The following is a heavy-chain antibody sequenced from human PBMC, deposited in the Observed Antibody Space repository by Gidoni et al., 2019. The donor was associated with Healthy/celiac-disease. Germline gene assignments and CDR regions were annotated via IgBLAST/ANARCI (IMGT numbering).Heavy chain of an antibody. V-gene: IGHV4-59*01. CDR3: ARGKYDYVWGSYHPFDY. Sequence: QVQLQESGPGLVKPSETLSLTCTVSGGSISSDYWSWIRQPPGKGLEWIGYNYYSGSTNYNPSLKSRVTISVDTSKNQFSLKLSSVTAADTAVYYCARGKYDYVWGSYHPFDYWGQGTLVTVSS. CDR1: GGSISSDY. D-gene: IGHD3-16*02. J-gene: IGHJ4*02. CDR2: NYYSGST.